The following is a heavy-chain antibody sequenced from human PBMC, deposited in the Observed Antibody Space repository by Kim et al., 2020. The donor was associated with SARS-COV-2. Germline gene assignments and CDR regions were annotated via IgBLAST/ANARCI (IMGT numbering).Heavy chain of an antibody. CDR3: ARSILYCSGGIFYDGGFDF. CDR1: GFTFSTSG. J-gene: IGHJ4*02. D-gene: IGHD2-15*01. V-gene: IGHV3-33*01. Sequence: GGSLRLSCAASGFTFSTSGMHWVRQAPGKGLEWVANIWYDGNNKYYGDSVKGRFTISRDNSKNTLYLQMNSLRAEDTALYYCARSILYCSGGIFYDGGFDFWGQGTPVTVSS. CDR2: IWYDGNNK.